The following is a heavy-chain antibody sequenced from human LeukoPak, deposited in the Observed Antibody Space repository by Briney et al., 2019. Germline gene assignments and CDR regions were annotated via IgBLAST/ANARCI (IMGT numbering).Heavy chain of an antibody. CDR1: GGSIRSYY. CDR3: ARVPYGSSASVIDY. D-gene: IGHD6-6*01. CDR2: IYSSGGT. J-gene: IGHJ4*02. V-gene: IGHV4-59*01. Sequence: SETLSLTCTVSGGSIRSYYWSWIRQAPGKGLEWIGYIYSSGGTNYNPSLKSRVTISVDTSKNQFSLKLSSVTAADTAFYYCARVPYGSSASVIDYWGQGTLVTVSS.